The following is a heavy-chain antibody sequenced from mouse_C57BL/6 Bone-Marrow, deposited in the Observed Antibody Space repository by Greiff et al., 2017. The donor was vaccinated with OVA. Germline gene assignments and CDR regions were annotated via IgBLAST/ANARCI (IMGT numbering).Heavy chain of an antibody. CDR2: ISYDGSN. CDR3: ARDDHYYGSSSYYFDY. D-gene: IGHD1-1*01. J-gene: IGHJ2*01. Sequence: EVQLKESGPGLVKPSQSLSLTCSVTGYSITSGYYWNWIRQFPGNKLEWMGYISYDGSNNYNPSLKNRISITRDTSKNQFFLKLNSVTTEDTATYYCARDDHYYGSSSYYFDYWGQGTTLTVSS. CDR1: GYSITSGYY. V-gene: IGHV3-6*01.